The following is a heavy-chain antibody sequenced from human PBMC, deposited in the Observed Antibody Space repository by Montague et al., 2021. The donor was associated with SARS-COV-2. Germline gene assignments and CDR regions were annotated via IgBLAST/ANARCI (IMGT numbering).Heavy chain of an antibody. CDR2: ISGSGGT. CDR3: AKQRGTITTTFDY. Sequence: SLRLSCAASGFTFNTYGMSWVRQAPGQGLERVSCISGSGGTYYAGSVKGRFAISRDTSNNTLYLQMNSLRAEDTAIYYCAKQRGTITTTFDYWGQGSLVTVSS. CDR1: GFTFNTYG. J-gene: IGHJ4*02. D-gene: IGHD1-1*01. V-gene: IGHV3-23*01.